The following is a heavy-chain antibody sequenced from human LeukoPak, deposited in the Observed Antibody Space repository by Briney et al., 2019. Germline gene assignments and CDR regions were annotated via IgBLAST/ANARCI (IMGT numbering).Heavy chain of an antibody. J-gene: IGHJ4*02. CDR1: GGSFSGYY. CDR2: INHSGST. D-gene: IGHD6-6*01. Sequence: SETLSLTWAVYGGSFSGYYWSWIRQPPGKGLEWIGEINHSGSTNYNPSLKSRVTISVDTSKNQFSLKLSSVTAADTAVYYCARALRGIAARLYPYWGQGTLVTVSS. CDR3: ARALRGIAARLYPY. V-gene: IGHV4-34*01.